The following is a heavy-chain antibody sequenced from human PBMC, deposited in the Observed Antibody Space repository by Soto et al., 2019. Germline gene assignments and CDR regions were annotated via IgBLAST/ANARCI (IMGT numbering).Heavy chain of an antibody. J-gene: IGHJ4*02. Sequence: EVRLLESGGGLVQPGGSLRLSCAASGFTFSSFAMSWVRQAPGKGLEWVSSISPSGGSTYYADSVKGRFTISRDNSKNTLYLQMNSLRAEDTALYYCAKGHGYSYGYDYFDYWGQGTLVTVSS. CDR1: GFTFSSFA. V-gene: IGHV3-23*01. D-gene: IGHD5-18*01. CDR3: AKGHGYSYGYDYFDY. CDR2: ISPSGGST.